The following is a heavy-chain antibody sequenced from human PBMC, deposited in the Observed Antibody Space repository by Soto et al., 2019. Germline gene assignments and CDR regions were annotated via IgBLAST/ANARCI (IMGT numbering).Heavy chain of an antibody. CDR2: ISYAGSNK. J-gene: IGHJ2*01. D-gene: IGHD4-4*01. Sequence: QVQLVESGGGVVQPGRSLRLSCAASGFTFSSYAMHWVRQVPGKGLEWVAVISYAGSNKYYADSVKGRFTISRDNSKNTLYLQMNSLRAEDTAVYYCARPLWRDDYNWGYFDLWGRGTLFTVSS. CDR1: GFTFSSYA. CDR3: ARPLWRDDYNWGYFDL. V-gene: IGHV3-30-3*01.